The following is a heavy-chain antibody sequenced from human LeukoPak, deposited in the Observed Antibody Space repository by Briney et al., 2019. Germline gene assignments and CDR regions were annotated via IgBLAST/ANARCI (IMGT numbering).Heavy chain of an antibody. Sequence: SETLSLTCTVSGGFISSYYWSWIRQPPGKGLEWIGNIYHSGSTNYNPSLKSRVTISVDTSKNQFSLKLSSVTAADTAVYYCARQRADRIFGVVMGFGLDYWGRGTLVTVSS. J-gene: IGHJ4*02. V-gene: IGHV4-59*12. CDR1: GGFISSYY. CDR2: IYHSGST. D-gene: IGHD3-3*02. CDR3: ARQRADRIFGVVMGFGLDY.